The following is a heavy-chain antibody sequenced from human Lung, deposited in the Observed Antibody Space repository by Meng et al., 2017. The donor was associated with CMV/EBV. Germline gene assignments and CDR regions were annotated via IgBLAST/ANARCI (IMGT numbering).Heavy chain of an antibody. Sequence: QLQLMQAGAEVKKPGAPVRVSCKASGYTFTHHGISWIRQAPGQGLEWMGWISCYNGDTNYAQKFQGRVTMTTDTSTNTAYMDLRSLRSDDTAVYYCARDWEGSWAVFDYWGQGTLVTVSS. CDR3: ARDWEGSWAVFDY. CDR2: ISCYNGDT. J-gene: IGHJ4*02. D-gene: IGHD6-13*01. CDR1: GYTFTHHG. V-gene: IGHV1-18*01.